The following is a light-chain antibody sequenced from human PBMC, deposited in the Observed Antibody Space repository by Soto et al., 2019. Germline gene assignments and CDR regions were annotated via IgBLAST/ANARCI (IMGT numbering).Light chain of an antibody. J-gene: IGKJ3*01. CDR3: RQRSMGFT. Sequence: EIVLTQSPGTLSLSPGERATLSCRASQSVGSYLAWYQQKPGQAPRLLIYGASKRAPGIPARFSGSGSGTDFTLTISSLEPEDFAVYHGRQRSMGFTVGPGTKVDIK. V-gene: IGKV3-11*01. CDR1: QSVGSY. CDR2: GAS.